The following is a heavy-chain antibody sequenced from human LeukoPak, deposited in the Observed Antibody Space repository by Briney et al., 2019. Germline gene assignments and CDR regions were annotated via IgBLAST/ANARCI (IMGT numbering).Heavy chain of an antibody. CDR3: ARTGAGYYYYYMDV. CDR2: IYRSGST. CDR1: GYSISSGYY. V-gene: IGHV4-38-2*02. Sequence: SETLSLTCTVSGYSISSGYYWGWIRQPPGKGLEWIGTIYRSGSTYSNPSLRGRVTISVDTSKNQFSLKRGSVTAADTAVYYCARTGAGYYYYYMDVWGKGTTVTVSS. J-gene: IGHJ6*03. D-gene: IGHD1-26*01.